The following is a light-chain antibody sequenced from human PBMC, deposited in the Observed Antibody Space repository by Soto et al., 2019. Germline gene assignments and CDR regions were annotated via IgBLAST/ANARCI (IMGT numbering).Light chain of an antibody. J-gene: IGLJ1*01. CDR2: EVV. CDR3: KSYAGSFTYV. V-gene: IGLV2-8*01. CDR1: KNDIGVYDF. Sequence: QSVLTQPPSASGSPGQSVTISCTGTKNDIGVYDFVSWYQHHPGKAPRLIIYEVVQRPSGVPDRFSGSKSGNTASLTVSGPQAADEADYFCKSYAGSFTYVFGTGTKLTVL.